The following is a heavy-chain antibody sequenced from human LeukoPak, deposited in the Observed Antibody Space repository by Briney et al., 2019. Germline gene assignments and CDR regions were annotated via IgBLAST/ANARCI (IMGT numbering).Heavy chain of an antibody. D-gene: IGHD3-16*01. CDR2: ISSSSSYI. CDR1: GFTFSSYA. V-gene: IGHV3-21*01. Sequence: GGSLRLSCAASGFTFSSYALNWVRQAPGKGLEWVSSISSSSSYIYYADSVKGRFTISRDNAKNSLYLQMNSLRAEDTAVYYCARVRWGGLYYFDYWGQGTLVTVSS. CDR3: ARVRWGGLYYFDY. J-gene: IGHJ4*02.